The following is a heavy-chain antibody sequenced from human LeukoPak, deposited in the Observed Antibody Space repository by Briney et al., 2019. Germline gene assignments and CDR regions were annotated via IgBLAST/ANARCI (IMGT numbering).Heavy chain of an antibody. D-gene: IGHD2-21*02. V-gene: IGHV3-53*01. Sequence: PGGSLRLSFGASGVSVINTYMSWGRQAPGKGLEWVSIIYSGGKTYYADSVKGRFTISRDNSKNTLYLQMNRLRPEDTAVYYCARGTVTAPDYWGQGTLVTVSS. CDR1: GVSVINTY. J-gene: IGHJ4*02. CDR2: IYSGGKT. CDR3: ARGTVTAPDY.